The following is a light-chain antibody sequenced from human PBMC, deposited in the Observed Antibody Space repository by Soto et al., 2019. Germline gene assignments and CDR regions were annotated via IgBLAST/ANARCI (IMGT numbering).Light chain of an antibody. CDR1: QSVSSY. V-gene: IGKV3-11*01. Sequence: EIVLTQSPATLSLSPGERATLSCRASQSVSSYLAWYQQKPGQAPRLLIYDAFNRATGIPARFSGSGSGTDFTLTISSLEPEDVAVYYCQQRSNWPPLFTFGPGTKVDIK. J-gene: IGKJ3*01. CDR3: QQRSNWPPLFT. CDR2: DAF.